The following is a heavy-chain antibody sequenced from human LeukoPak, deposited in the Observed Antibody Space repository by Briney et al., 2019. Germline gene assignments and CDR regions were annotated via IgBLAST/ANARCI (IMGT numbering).Heavy chain of an antibody. D-gene: IGHD2-2*01. Sequence: GASVKVSCKVSGYTLTELSMHWVRQAPGKGLEWMGGFDPEDGETIYAQKFQGRVTMTEDTSTDTAYMELSSLRFEDTAVYYCAVLMGYCSSTSCLYDAFDIWGQGTMVTVSS. CDR1: GYTLTELS. CDR3: AVLMGYCSSTSCLYDAFDI. J-gene: IGHJ3*02. V-gene: IGHV1-24*01. CDR2: FDPEDGET.